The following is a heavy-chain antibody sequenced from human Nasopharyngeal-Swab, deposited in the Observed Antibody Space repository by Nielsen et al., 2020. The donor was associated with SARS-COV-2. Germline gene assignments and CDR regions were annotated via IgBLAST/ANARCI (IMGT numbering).Heavy chain of an antibody. J-gene: IGHJ6*03. CDR2: MNPNSGNK. D-gene: IGHD6-6*01. CDR1: GYTFTSYD. CDR3: ARGHIAARPAWTQFYYYYSMDV. Sequence: ASVKVSCKASGYTFTSYDINWVRQATGQGLEWMVWMNPNSGNKGYAQKFQGRVTMTRKTAISTAYNELSSLRSEDTAVYYCARGHIAARPAWTQFYYYYSMDVWGKGTTVTVSS. V-gene: IGHV1-8*01.